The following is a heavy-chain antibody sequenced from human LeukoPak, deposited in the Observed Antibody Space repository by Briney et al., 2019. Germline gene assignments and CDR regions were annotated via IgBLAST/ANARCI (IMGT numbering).Heavy chain of an antibody. V-gene: IGHV4-59*01. CDR1: GASISSYY. J-gene: IGHJ6*03. Sequence: SETLSLTCTVSGASISSYYWSWIRQPPGKGLEWIGYIDNSGSTNYNPSLKSRVTISVDKSKNQFSLRLSSVTAADTAVYFCARRRGQSSGPSYYYFYMDVWGKGTTVTVSS. CDR2: IDNSGST. D-gene: IGHD2-8*02. CDR3: ARRRGQSSGPSYYYFYMDV.